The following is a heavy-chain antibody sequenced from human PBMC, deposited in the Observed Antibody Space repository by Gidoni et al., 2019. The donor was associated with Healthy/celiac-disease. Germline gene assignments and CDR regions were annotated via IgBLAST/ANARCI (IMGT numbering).Heavy chain of an antibody. CDR3: ARVGGCGGGCFLYWYFDL. CDR1: RCPISRFS. Sequence: QLQLQESCPGLVKPSKTLSLTCLASRCPISRFSWRWIRQPPGKGLEWIGYIFYSGSTNYNPSLRNRGSISVASSKNQVSVKLSSVTGAETAVYYCARVGGCGGGCFLYWYFDLWGRGTLVTVSS. D-gene: IGHD2-21*02. J-gene: IGHJ2*01. CDR2: IFYSGST. V-gene: IGHV4-59*01.